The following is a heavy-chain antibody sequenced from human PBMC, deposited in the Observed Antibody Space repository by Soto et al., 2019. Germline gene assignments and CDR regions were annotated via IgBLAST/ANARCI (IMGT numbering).Heavy chain of an antibody. D-gene: IGHD3-10*01. CDR2: IYYSGST. CDR3: ARRYLVRGVIITDAFDI. J-gene: IGHJ3*02. V-gene: IGHV4-39*01. Sequence: SETLSLTCPVSGGTLSSSSYYWGWLRQPPGKGLEWIGSIYYSGSTYYNPSLKSRVTISVDTSKNQFSLKLSSVTAADTAVYYCARRYLVRGVIITDAFDIWGQGTMVTVSS. CDR1: GGTLSSSSYY.